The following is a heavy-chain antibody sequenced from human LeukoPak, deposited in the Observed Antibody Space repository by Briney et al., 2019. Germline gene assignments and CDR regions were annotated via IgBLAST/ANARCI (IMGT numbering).Heavy chain of an antibody. J-gene: IGHJ4*02. Sequence: PGGSLRLSCAASGFTFSSYEMNWVRQAPGKGLEWVSYISSSGSTIYYADSVKGRFTISRDNAKNSLYLQMNSLRAEDTAVYCCARDGTVAAAGLDYWGQGTLVTVSS. D-gene: IGHD6-13*01. CDR2: ISSSGSTI. CDR3: ARDGTVAAAGLDY. V-gene: IGHV3-48*03. CDR1: GFTFSSYE.